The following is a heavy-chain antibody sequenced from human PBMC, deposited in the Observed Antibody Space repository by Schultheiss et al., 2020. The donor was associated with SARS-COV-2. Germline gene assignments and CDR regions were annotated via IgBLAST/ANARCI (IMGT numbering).Heavy chain of an antibody. J-gene: IGHJ4*02. D-gene: IGHD1-7*01. V-gene: IGHV3-21*06. CDR1: GFTFSRYS. Sequence: GSLRLSCAASGFTFSRYSINWVRQAPGKGLEWVSPISSSRSYRYYADSVKGRLTISRDNAKNLLYLQMNSLRAEDTAVYYCAKEKLNYFDYWGQGTLVTV. CDR2: ISSSRSYR. CDR3: AKEKLNYFDY.